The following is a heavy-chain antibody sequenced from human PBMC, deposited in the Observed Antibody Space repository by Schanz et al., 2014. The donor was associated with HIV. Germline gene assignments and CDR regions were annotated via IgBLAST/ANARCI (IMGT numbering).Heavy chain of an antibody. CDR3: AKVGRIYSTTWIDY. CDR2: IWYDGSNK. CDR1: GFTFSNYG. Sequence: VQLLQSGGGLIQPGGSLRLSCAASGFTFSNYGMHWVRQAPGKGLEWVAVIWYDGSNKYYADSVKGRFTISRDNSKNTLYLQMNSLRREDTAVYYCAKVGRIYSTTWIDYWGQGTLVTVSS. D-gene: IGHD2-2*01. V-gene: IGHV3-33*06. J-gene: IGHJ4*02.